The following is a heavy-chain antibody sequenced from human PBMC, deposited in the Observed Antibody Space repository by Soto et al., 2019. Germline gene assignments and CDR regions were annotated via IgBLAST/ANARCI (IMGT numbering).Heavy chain of an antibody. J-gene: IGHJ4*02. V-gene: IGHV4-59*01. Sequence: SETLSLTCTVSGGSISSYYWSWIRQPPGKGLEWIGYIYYSGSTNYNPSLKSRVTIAVDTSKNQFSLKLSSVTAADTAVYYCARTYYYGSGSLYYFDYWGQGTLVTVSS. CDR2: IYYSGST. CDR1: GGSISSYY. CDR3: ARTYYYGSGSLYYFDY. D-gene: IGHD3-10*01.